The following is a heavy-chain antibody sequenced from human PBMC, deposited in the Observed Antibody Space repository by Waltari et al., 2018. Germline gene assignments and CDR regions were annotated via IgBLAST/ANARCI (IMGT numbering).Heavy chain of an antibody. V-gene: IGHV3-53*01. CDR3: ARAPYYYDSSGPPDY. Sequence: EVQLVESGGGLIQPGGSLRLSCAASGFTVSSNYMSLVRPAPGKGLEWVSVIYSGGSTYYADSVKGRFTISRDNSKNTLYLQMNSLRAEDTAVYYCARAPYYYDSSGPPDYWGQGTLVTVSS. CDR2: IYSGGST. CDR1: GFTVSSNY. D-gene: IGHD3-22*01. J-gene: IGHJ4*02.